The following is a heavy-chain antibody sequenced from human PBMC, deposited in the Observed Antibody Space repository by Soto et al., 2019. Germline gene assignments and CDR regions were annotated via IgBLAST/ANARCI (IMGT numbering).Heavy chain of an antibody. CDR2: IYYSGST. J-gene: IGHJ4*02. V-gene: IGHV4-39*01. CDR3: ATLWFGEADY. CDR1: GGSISRSSYY. Sequence: QLQLQESGPGLVKPSETLSLTCTVSGGSISRSSYYWGWNRQPPGKGLEWIGSIYYSGSTQYNPSLKSRVTISVDTSKNQFSLKLSSVTAADTAVYYCATLWFGEADYWGQGTLVTVSS. D-gene: IGHD3-10*01.